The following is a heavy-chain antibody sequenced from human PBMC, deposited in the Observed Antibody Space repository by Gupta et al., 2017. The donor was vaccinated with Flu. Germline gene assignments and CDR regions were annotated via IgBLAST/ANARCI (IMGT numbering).Heavy chain of an antibody. Sequence: QVQLVESGGGVVQPGRSLRLSCAASGFTFSSYAMHWVRQAPGKGLEWVAVISYDGSNKYYADSVKGRFTISRDNSKNTLYLQMNSLRAEDTAVYYCARSSRLVSDRDYFDYWGQGTLVTVSS. CDR1: GFTFSSYA. V-gene: IGHV3-30-3*01. J-gene: IGHJ4*02. CDR2: ISYDGSNK. D-gene: IGHD6-19*01. CDR3: ARSSRLVSDRDYFDY.